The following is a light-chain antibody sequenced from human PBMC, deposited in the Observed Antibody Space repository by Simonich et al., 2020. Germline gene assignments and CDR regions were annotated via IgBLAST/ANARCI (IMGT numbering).Light chain of an antibody. V-gene: IGKV4-1*01. Sequence: DIVMTQSPDSLAVSLGERATINCKSSQSVLYSSNNKNYLAWYQQKPGQPPKLLISWASTRESGVPDRFSGSGSGTDFTLTISSLQAEDVAVYYCQQYNNWPPLTFGGGTKVEIK. CDR1: QSVLYSSNNKNY. CDR3: QQYNNWPPLT. J-gene: IGKJ4*01. CDR2: WAS.